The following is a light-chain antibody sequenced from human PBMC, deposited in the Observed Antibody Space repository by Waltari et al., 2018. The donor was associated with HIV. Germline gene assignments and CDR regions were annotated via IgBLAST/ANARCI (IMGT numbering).Light chain of an antibody. CDR3: QQYSDWPPYT. Sequence: EVVMTQSPATLSVSPGGRATLSCRASHNINNYLAWYQQKPGQAPRLLISGASTVVFGVPARFSGTGSGTEFTLTISSLQSEDSAVYYGQQYSDWPPYTFGRGTKLEIE. CDR2: GAS. V-gene: IGKV3-15*01. CDR1: HNINNY. J-gene: IGKJ2*01.